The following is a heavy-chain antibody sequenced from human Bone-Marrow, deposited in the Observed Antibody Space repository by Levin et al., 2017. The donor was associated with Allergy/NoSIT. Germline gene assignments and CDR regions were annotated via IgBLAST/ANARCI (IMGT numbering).Heavy chain of an antibody. Sequence: SVKVSCKASRDTFNSFGISWVRQAPGQGLEWMGGISPIFGSANYAQKFQGRVTITADESTRTVYMELSSLRSGDSALYYCATERERLSRAFDIWGQGTMVTVSS. V-gene: IGHV1-69*13. CDR2: ISPIFGSA. CDR3: ATERERLSRAFDI. D-gene: IGHD1-1*01. CDR1: RDTFNSFG. J-gene: IGHJ3*02.